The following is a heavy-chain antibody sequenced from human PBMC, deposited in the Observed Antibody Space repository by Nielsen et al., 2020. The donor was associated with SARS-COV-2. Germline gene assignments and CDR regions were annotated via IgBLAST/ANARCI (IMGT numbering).Heavy chain of an antibody. CDR1: GFTVSTNY. CDR2: IFSGGST. D-gene: IGHD3-9*01. J-gene: IGHJ4*02. CDR3: AILPLYYDILTGW. Sequence: GGSLRLSCAASGFTVSTNYISWVRQAPGKNLEWVSYIFSGGSTYYADSVKGRFTISRLNSKNTLYLQMSDLRPDDTAIYYCAILPLYYDILTGWWGQGTLVTVSS. V-gene: IGHV3-53*04.